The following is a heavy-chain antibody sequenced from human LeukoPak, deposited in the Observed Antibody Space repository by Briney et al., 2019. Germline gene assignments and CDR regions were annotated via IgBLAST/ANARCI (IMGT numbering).Heavy chain of an antibody. V-gene: IGHV1-2*04. Sequence: ASVPVSCQACGYTFTGYYMHWVRQAPGQGRAWMGWINPNSGGTNYAQKFQGWVTMTRDTSISTAYMELSRLRSDDTAVYYCARERRATRTHFDPWGQGTLVTVSS. CDR3: ARERRATRTHFDP. CDR2: INPNSGGT. J-gene: IGHJ5*02. D-gene: IGHD5-12*01. CDR1: GYTFTGYY.